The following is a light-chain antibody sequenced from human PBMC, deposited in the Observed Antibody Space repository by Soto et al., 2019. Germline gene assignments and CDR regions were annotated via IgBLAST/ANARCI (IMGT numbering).Light chain of an antibody. CDR1: QGISSY. CDR3: HQYYSYHRT. Sequence: AIRMTQSPSSLSASTGDRVTITCRASQGISSYLAWYQQKPGKAPKLLIYAASTLQSGVPSRFSGGGSGTDFTLTISCLQSEDFATYYCHQYYSYHRTFGQGTKVDIK. CDR2: AAS. V-gene: IGKV1-8*01. J-gene: IGKJ1*01.